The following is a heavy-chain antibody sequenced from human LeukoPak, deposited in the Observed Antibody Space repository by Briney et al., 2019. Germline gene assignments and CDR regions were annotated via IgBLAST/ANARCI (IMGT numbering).Heavy chain of an antibody. J-gene: IGHJ4*02. D-gene: IGHD2-15*01. V-gene: IGHV1-2*02. CDR1: GYTFTGHY. CDR3: ARDGNCSGGSCSLDY. Sequence: GASVKVSCKASGYTFTGHYIHWVRQAPGQGLGWMGWINPNSGGTNYAQKFQGRVTMTRDTSINSAYMELRRLRSDDTAVYYCARDGNCSGGSCSLDYWGQGTLVTVSS. CDR2: INPNSGGT.